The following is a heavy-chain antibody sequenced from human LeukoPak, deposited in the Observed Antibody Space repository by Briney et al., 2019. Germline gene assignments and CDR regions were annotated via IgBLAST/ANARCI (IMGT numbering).Heavy chain of an antibody. D-gene: IGHD5-24*01. J-gene: IGHJ4*02. CDR2: INHSGST. CDR1: GGSFSGYY. Sequence: SETLSLICAAYGGSFSGYYWSWIRQHPGKGLEWIGEINHSGSTNYNPSYKSRVTISVDTSKNQFSLKLSSVTAADTAVYYCARRGRDGYKYWGQGTLVTVSS. CDR3: ARRGRDGYKY. V-gene: IGHV4-34*01.